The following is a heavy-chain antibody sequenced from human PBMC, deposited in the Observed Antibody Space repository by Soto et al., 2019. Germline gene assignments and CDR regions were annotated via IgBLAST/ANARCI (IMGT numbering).Heavy chain of an antibody. J-gene: IGHJ6*02. V-gene: IGHV3-66*01. CDR1: GFDASVNF. CDR3: VRENYYYGMDV. Sequence: GGSLRLSCAASGFDASVNFMTWVRQAPGKGLEWVSAINNAYSTFYADSVKGRFTISRDNSKNTVYLQVSSLRVEDTAMYYCVRENYYYGMDVWGQGTEVTVSS. CDR2: INNAYST.